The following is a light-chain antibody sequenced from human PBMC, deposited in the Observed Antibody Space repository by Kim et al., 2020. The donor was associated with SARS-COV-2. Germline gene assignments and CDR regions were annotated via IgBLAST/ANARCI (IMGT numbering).Light chain of an antibody. Sequence: GRRVHVSCSTNSANIRCNYVYLSQLLRGTAPKLHIYRNNQRPSGVPDRFSGSKSGTSASLAISGLRSEDETDYYCAAWDDSLSVGVFGGGTQLTVL. CDR3: AAWDDSLSVGV. CDR2: RNN. CDR1: SANIRCNY. V-gene: IGLV1-47*01. J-gene: IGLJ3*02.